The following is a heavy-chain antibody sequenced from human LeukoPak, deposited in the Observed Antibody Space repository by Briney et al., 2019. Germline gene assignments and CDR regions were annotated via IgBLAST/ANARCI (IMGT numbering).Heavy chain of an antibody. V-gene: IGHV4-59*08. CDR1: GGSISGDH. J-gene: IGHJ3*02. CDR3: ARRNDFGI. Sequence: SETLSLTCTVSGGSISGDHWNWIRQPPGKGLEWIGYIYYSGNTNYNPSLKSRVTISVDTSKNQFSLKLNTVTAADTAVYYCARRNDFGIWGQGTMVTVSS. CDR2: IYYSGNT.